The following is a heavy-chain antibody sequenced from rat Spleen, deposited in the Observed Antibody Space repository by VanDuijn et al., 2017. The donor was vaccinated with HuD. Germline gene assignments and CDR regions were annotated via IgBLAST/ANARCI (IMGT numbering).Heavy chain of an antibody. CDR3: GRQGVTVTYIFDY. CDR2: ISSGGGGT. D-gene: IGHD1-9*01. V-gene: IGHV5-29*01. CDR1: GFSFSNYG. Sequence: EVQLVESGGGLVRPGRSLKLSCAASGFSFSNYGMAWVCQAPTKGLEWVATISSGGGGTYYPDSMKGRFTITRDIAKNTLYLQMNSLRSADTATYYCGRQGVTVTYIFDYWGQGVMVTVSS. J-gene: IGHJ2*01.